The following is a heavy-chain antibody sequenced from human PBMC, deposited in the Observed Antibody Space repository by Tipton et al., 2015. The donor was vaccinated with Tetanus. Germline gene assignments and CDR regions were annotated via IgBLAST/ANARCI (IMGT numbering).Heavy chain of an antibody. CDR2: IYYSGST. J-gene: IGHJ4*02. CDR1: GGSISSSSYY. V-gene: IGHV4-39*01. Sequence: TLSLTCTVSGGSISSSSYYWGWIRQPPGKGLEWIGSIYYSGSTYYNPSLKSRATISVDTSKNQFSLKLSSVTAADTAVYYCARLPGRAVTRSYFDYWGQGTLVTVSS. D-gene: IGHD4-23*01. CDR3: ARLPGRAVTRSYFDY.